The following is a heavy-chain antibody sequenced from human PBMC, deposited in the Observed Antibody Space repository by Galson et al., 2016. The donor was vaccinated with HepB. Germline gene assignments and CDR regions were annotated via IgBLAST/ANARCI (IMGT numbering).Heavy chain of an antibody. D-gene: IGHD3-16*02. CDR3: VTEGAGDMITFGGVIVAALV. J-gene: IGHJ1*01. Sequence: SVKVSCKASGYTFTDYYLHWVRQAPGQGLEWMGGFDPEEGERVFAQKFQGRVTMTEDTTTDTAYMELKKLKSEDTAVYYCVTEGAGDMITFGGVIVAALVWGQGTLVSVSS. V-gene: IGHV1-24*01. CDR1: GYTFTDYY. CDR2: FDPEEGER.